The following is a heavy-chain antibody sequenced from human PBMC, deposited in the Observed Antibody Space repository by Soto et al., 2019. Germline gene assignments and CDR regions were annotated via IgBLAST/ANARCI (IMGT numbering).Heavy chain of an antibody. V-gene: IGHV3-53*01. CDR3: ATELIAKYGMDV. CDR2: IYTDDNI. D-gene: IGHD2-21*01. Sequence: EVQLVESGGGLVQPGGSLRLSCAASGFTVSGNHVTWVRQAPGKGLEWVSVIYTDDNIYYADSVTGRFTISRDNSKNTFYLQMNRLRVEDTAVYYCATELIAKYGMDVWGQGTTVTVSS. J-gene: IGHJ6*02. CDR1: GFTVSGNH.